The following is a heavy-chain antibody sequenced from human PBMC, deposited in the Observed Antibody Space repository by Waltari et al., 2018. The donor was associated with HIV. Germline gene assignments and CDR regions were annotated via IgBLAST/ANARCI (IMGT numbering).Heavy chain of an antibody. J-gene: IGHJ6*02. V-gene: IGHV4-61*02. Sequence: QVQLQESGPGLVKPSQTLSLTCTVSGGSISSGSYYWSWIRQPAGKGLEWIGRIYTSGSTNYNPSLKSRVTISVDTSKNQFSLKLSSVTAADTAVYYCARGALYAYYGMDVWGQGTTVTVSS. CDR1: GGSISSGSYY. CDR3: ARGALYAYYGMDV. CDR2: IYTSGST. D-gene: IGHD4-17*01.